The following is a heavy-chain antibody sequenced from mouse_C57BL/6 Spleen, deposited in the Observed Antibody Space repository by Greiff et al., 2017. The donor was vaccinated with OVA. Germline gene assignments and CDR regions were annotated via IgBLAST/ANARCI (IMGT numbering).Heavy chain of an antibody. Sequence: QVQLKQSGPELVKPGASVKLSCKASGYTFTSYDINWVKQRPGQGLEWIGWIYPRDGSTKYNEKFKGKATLTVDTSSSTAYMELHSLTSEDSAVYFCARRGGSSYGYAMDYWGQGTSVTVSS. V-gene: IGHV1-85*01. J-gene: IGHJ4*01. CDR2: IYPRDGST. CDR1: GYTFTSYD. D-gene: IGHD1-1*01. CDR3: ARRGGSSYGYAMDY.